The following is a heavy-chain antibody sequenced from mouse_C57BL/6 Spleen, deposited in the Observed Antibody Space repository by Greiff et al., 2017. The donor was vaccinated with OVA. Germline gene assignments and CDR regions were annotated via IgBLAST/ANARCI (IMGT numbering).Heavy chain of an antibody. D-gene: IGHD1-1*01. Sequence: DVMLVESGGGLVKPGGSLKLSCAASGFTFSSYTMSWVRQTPEKRLEWVATISGGGGNTYYPDSVKGRFTIARDNAKNTLYLQMSSLRSEDTALYYCARAITTVPDYWGQGTTLTVSS. CDR3: ARAITTVPDY. CDR1: GFTFSSYT. CDR2: ISGGGGNT. J-gene: IGHJ2*01. V-gene: IGHV5-9*01.